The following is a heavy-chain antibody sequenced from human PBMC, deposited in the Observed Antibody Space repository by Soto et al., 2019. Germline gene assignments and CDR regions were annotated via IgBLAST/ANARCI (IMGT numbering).Heavy chain of an antibody. CDR1: AGTFSSYA. J-gene: IGHJ3*02. CDR3: ARGRGGWYNAFDI. Sequence: GASVQVSCKAAAGTFSSYAISWVRQAPGQGLEWMGGIIPIFGTANYAQKFQGRVTITADESTSTAYMELSRLRSEDTGVYYCARGRGGWYNAFDIWGQGTMVTVSS. CDR2: IIPIFGTA. D-gene: IGHD6-19*01. V-gene: IGHV1-69*13.